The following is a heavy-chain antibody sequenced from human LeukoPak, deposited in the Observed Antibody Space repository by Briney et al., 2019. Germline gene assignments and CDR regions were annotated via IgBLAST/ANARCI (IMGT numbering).Heavy chain of an antibody. J-gene: IGHJ3*02. V-gene: IGHV4-4*07. CDR2: IYTSGST. CDR3: ARRGYSSGWYRNDAFDI. Sequence: SETLSLTCTVSGGSISSYYWSWIRQPAGKGLEWIGRIYTSGSTNYNPSLKSRVTMSVDTSKNQFSLKLSSVTAADTAVYYCARRGYSSGWYRNDAFDIWGQGTMVTVSS. D-gene: IGHD6-19*01. CDR1: GGSISSYY.